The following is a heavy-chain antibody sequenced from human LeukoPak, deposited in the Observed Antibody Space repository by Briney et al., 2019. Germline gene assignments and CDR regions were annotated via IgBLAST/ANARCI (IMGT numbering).Heavy chain of an antibody. Sequence: SQTLSLTCAVSGGSISSGGYSWSWIRQPPGKGLEWIGYIYHSGSTYYNPSLKSRVTISIDRSKNQFSLKLSSVTAADTAAYYCAGSSGYSYGPFDYWGQGTLVTVSS. CDR2: IYHSGST. J-gene: IGHJ4*02. D-gene: IGHD5-18*01. CDR1: GGSISSGGYS. V-gene: IGHV4-30-2*01. CDR3: AGSSGYSYGPFDY.